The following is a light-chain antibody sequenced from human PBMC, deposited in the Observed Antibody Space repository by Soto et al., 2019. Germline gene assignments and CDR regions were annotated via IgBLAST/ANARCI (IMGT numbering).Light chain of an antibody. CDR1: QSVSSSY. V-gene: IGKV3-20*01. CDR3: QQYGSSRS. J-gene: IGKJ2*03. Sequence: EIVLTQSPGTLSLSPGERATLSCRASQSVSSSYLAWYQQKPGQAPRLLIYGASSRATGIPARFSGSGSGADFTLTISRLAPEDFAVYDCQQYGSSRSFGQGTKLEIK. CDR2: GAS.